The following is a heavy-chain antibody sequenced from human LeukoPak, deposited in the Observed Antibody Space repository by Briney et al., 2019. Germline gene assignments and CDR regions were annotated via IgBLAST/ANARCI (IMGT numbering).Heavy chain of an antibody. CDR2: TYYRSKWYN. CDR3: ARAAGTISGWFDP. Sequence: SQTLSLTCSISGDSVSSNSAAWNGIRQSPSRGLEWLGRTYYRSKWYNDYAVSVKSRITINPDTSKNQFSLQLNSVTPEDTAVYYCARAAGTISGWFDPWGQGTLVTVSS. CDR1: GDSVSSNSAA. V-gene: IGHV6-1*01. D-gene: IGHD6-13*01. J-gene: IGHJ5*02.